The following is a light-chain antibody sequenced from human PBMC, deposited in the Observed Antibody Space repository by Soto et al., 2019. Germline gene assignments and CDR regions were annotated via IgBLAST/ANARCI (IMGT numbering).Light chain of an antibody. CDR1: QSVRSN. J-gene: IGKJ5*01. CDR2: DGS. V-gene: IGKV3-15*01. CDR3: QQYDDWPIT. Sequence: EIVLTQSPGTLSLSPGERATLSCRASQSVRSNLAWYQHKPGRAPRLLIYDGSTRALGIPARFSGSESGTEFTLTISSLQSEDFAVYFCQQYDDWPITFGQGTRLEIK.